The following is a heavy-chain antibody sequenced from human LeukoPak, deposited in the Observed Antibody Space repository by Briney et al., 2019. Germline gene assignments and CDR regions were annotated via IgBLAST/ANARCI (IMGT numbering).Heavy chain of an antibody. CDR2: IASDGSST. D-gene: IGHD3-22*01. CDR3: ARGVLRYYDSSGSPAPFDY. Sequence: GGSLRLPCAASGFTFSSYWMNWVRHAPGKGLVWVSRIASDGSSTTYADSVKGRFSNSRDNAKNTLYLQMNSLRAEDTAVYYCARGVLRYYDSSGSPAPFDYWGQGTLVTVSS. CDR1: GFTFSSYW. J-gene: IGHJ4*02. V-gene: IGHV3-74*01.